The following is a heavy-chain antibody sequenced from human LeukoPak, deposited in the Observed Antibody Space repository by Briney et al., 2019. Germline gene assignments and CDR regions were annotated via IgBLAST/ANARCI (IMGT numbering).Heavy chain of an antibody. CDR2: ISAYNGNT. CDR3: ARDLVSGNGYTSSCYY. CDR1: GYTFTSYG. J-gene: IGHJ4*02. D-gene: IGHD6-13*01. V-gene: IGHV1-18*01. Sequence: ASVKVSCKASGYTFTSYGISWVRQAPGQGLEWMGWISAYNGNTNYAQKVQGRVTMTTDTSTRTAYMELRSLRSDDTAIYYCARDLVSGNGYTSSCYYWGQGTQVTVSS.